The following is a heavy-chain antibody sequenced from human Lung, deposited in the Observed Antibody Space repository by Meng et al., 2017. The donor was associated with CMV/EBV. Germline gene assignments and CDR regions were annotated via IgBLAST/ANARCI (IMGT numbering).Heavy chain of an antibody. D-gene: IGHD1-14*01. CDR2: TRNKARGVTT. CDR3: ARDGAGTRDFDY. J-gene: IGHJ4*02. V-gene: IGHV3-72*01. CDR1: RLTLSDDY. Sequence: SRLTLSDDYMYRVRQAPGKGLEWVARTRNKARGVTTEYAASVKGRFTISRDDSKNKVYLKMDSLKTEDTAVDHCARDGAGTRDFDYWGQGTLVTVSS.